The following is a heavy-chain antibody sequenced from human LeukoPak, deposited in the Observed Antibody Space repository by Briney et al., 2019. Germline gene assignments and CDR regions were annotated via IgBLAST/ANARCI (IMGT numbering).Heavy chain of an antibody. D-gene: IGHD2-15*01. Sequence: PSETLSLTCTVSGGSISSGGYYWSWIRQPPGKGLEWIGYIYHSGSTYYNPSLKSRVTISVDRSKNQFSLKLSSVTAADTAVYYCGREDQVVFNWFDPWGQGTLVTVSS. CDR2: IYHSGST. J-gene: IGHJ5*02. CDR1: GGSISSGGYY. CDR3: GREDQVVFNWFDP. V-gene: IGHV4-30-2*01.